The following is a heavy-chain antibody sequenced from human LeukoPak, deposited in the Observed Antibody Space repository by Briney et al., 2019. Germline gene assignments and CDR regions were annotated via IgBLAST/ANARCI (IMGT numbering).Heavy chain of an antibody. CDR1: GYTFTGYY. D-gene: IGHD3-22*01. J-gene: IGHJ6*03. Sequence: ASVKVSCKASGYTFTGYYMHWVRQAPGQGLEWMGWINPNSGGTNYAQKFQGRVTMTRDTSISTAYMELSRLRSDDTAVYYCARGIPTYYYDSSGYKDYYYYMDVWGKGTTVTISS. CDR2: INPNSGGT. V-gene: IGHV1-2*02. CDR3: ARGIPTYYYDSSGYKDYYYYMDV.